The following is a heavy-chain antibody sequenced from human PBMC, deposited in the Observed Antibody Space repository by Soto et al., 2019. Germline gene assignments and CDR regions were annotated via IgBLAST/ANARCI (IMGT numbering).Heavy chain of an antibody. J-gene: IGHJ4*02. CDR1: GYTFTSYG. D-gene: IGHD6-19*01. Sequence: GASVKVSFKASGYTFTSYGMSWVRQAPGQGLEWMGWISAYNGNTNYAQNLQGRVTMTTDTSMTTAYMELRSLRSDDTAVYYCARDGYSSGWFFDYWAQGTLVTVSS. V-gene: IGHV1-18*01. CDR2: ISAYNGNT. CDR3: ARDGYSSGWFFDY.